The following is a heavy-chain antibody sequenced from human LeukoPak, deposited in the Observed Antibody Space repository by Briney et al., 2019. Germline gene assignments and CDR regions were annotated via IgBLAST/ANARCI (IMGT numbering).Heavy chain of an antibody. CDR2: INHSGST. CDR1: GGSFSGYY. J-gene: IGHJ3*02. Sequence: SETLSLTCAVYGGSFSGYYWSWIRQPPGKGLEWIGEINHSGSTNYDPSLKSRVTISVDTSKNQFSLKLSSVTAADTAVYYCARDCVVPAADDAFDIWGQGTMVTVSS. V-gene: IGHV4-34*01. CDR3: ARDCVVPAADDAFDI. D-gene: IGHD2-2*01.